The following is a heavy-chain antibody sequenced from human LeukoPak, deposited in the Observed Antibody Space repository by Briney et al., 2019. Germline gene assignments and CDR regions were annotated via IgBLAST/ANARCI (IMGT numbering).Heavy chain of an antibody. D-gene: IGHD1-26*01. V-gene: IGHV3-74*01. CDR3: AREYGSYYSVHFDY. CDR1: GFTFSSYW. J-gene: IGHJ4*02. CDR2: INSDGSST. Sequence: PGGSLRLSCAASGFTFSSYWMHWVRQAPGKGLVWVSRINSDGSSTSYADSVKGRFTISRDNAKNSLYLQMNSLRAEDTAVYYCAREYGSYYSVHFDYWGQGTLDTVSS.